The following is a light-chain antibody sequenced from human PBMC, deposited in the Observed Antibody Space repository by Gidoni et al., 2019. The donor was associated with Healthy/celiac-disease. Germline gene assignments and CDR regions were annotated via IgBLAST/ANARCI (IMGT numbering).Light chain of an antibody. CDR1: QSVSSSY. V-gene: IGKV3-20*01. CDR2: SAS. Sequence: EIVLTQYPGTLSLSPGERATLSCRASQSVSSSYLAWYHQKPGQVPRLLIYSASSRATGIPDRFSGSGSGTHFTLIFNSVEPEDFAVYYCQQYGSSPSFGQGTKLEIK. CDR3: QQYGSSPS. J-gene: IGKJ2*01.